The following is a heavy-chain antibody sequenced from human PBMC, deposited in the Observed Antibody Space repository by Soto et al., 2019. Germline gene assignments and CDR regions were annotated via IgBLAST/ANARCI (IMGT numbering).Heavy chain of an antibody. CDR1: GFTFTSSA. V-gene: IGHV1-58*01. J-gene: IGHJ6*02. D-gene: IGHD4-4*01. CDR2: IVVGSGNT. CDR3: AATLFMKVTTNPTYYYYGMDV. Sequence: ASVKVSCEASGFTFTSSAVQWVRQARGQRLEWIGWIVVGSGNTNYAQKFQERVTITRDMSTSTAYMELSSLRSEDTAVYYCAATLFMKVTTNPTYYYYGMDVWGQGTTVNVSS.